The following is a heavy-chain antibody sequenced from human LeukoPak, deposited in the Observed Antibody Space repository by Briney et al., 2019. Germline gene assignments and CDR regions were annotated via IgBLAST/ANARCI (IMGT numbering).Heavy chain of an antibody. D-gene: IGHD6-19*01. CDR3: ARGGIQVSGIDEFDY. CDR1: GFTFIDYD. J-gene: IGHJ4*02. V-gene: IGHV3-13*01. CDR2: IGIRGDK. Sequence: GGPLRLSCAASGFTFIDYDMHWVRKVIGKGLEGVSAIGIRGDKHDSGSVKGRFTISRENAESSLDLQMNSLRAEDTAVYYCARGGIQVSGIDEFDYWGQGTLVTVSS.